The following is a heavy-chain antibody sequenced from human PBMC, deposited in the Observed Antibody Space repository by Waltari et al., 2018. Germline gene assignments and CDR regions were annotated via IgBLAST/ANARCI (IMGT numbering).Heavy chain of an antibody. V-gene: IGHV4-34*01. CDR3: ARANTIFGVIRTWYYMDV. Sequence: QVQLQQWGAGLLKPSETLSLTCVVSGGSFSGYTWSRIRQPPGRGLEWIGEIKHSGRTNYNPSLKSRVTISIDTSKIQFSLKLRSVTVADTAVYYCARANTIFGVIRTWYYMDVWGKGTPVTVSS. CDR2: IKHSGRT. J-gene: IGHJ6*03. D-gene: IGHD3-3*01. CDR1: GGSFSGYT.